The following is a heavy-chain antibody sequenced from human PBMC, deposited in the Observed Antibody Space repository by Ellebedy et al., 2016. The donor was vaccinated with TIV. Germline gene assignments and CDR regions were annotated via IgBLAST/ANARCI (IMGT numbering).Heavy chain of an antibody. D-gene: IGHD3-3*01. J-gene: IGHJ4*02. Sequence: GESLKISXAASGFTFTSYAMHWVRQAPGKGLEWVAVVSYDGGNKYYADSVKGRFTISRDNSRNTLYLQMNSLRAEDTAVYYCARGLQAYDVWSGYLYWGQGTLVTVSS. CDR2: VSYDGGNK. CDR3: ARGLQAYDVWSGYLY. CDR1: GFTFTSYA. V-gene: IGHV3-30-3*01.